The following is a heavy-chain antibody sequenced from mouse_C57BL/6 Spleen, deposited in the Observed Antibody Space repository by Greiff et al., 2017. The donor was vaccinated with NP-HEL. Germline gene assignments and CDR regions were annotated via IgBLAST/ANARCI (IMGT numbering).Heavy chain of an antibody. Sequence: EVQLVESGGGLVQPKGSLKLSCAASGFSFNNYAMNWVRQAPGKGLEWVARIRSKRNNYATYYADSVKDRLNISRDDSESMLYLQMNNLKTEDTAMYYCVRQRYYDGVFDYWGQGTTLTVSS. D-gene: IGHD2-3*01. J-gene: IGHJ2*01. V-gene: IGHV10-1*01. CDR3: VRQRYYDGVFDY. CDR2: IRSKRNNYAT. CDR1: GFSFNNYA.